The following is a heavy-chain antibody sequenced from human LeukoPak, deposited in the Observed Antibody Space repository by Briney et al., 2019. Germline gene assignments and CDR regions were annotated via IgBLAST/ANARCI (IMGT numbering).Heavy chain of an antibody. V-gene: IGHV4-39*01. CDR1: GVSISSSSYY. J-gene: IGHJ4*02. Sequence: SETLSLTCTVSGVSISSSSYYWGWIRQPPGKGLEWIGSIYYSGGTYYNPSLKSRVTISVDTSKNQFSLKLSSVTAADTAVYYCARHISRVMIVSFWGQGTLVTVSS. CDR3: ARHISRVMIVSF. CDR2: IYYSGGT. D-gene: IGHD3-22*01.